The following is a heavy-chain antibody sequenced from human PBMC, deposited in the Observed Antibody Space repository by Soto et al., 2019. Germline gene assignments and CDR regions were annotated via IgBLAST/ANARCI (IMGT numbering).Heavy chain of an antibody. D-gene: IGHD6-13*01. J-gene: IGHJ4*02. CDR3: ARLTFSSSSWNKYYFDY. V-gene: IGHV4-39*01. CDR2: IYYSGST. Sequence: SETLSLTCTVSGGSISSSSYYWGWIRQPPGKGLEWIGSIYYSGSTYYNPSLKSRVTISVDTSKNQFSLKLSSVTAADTAVYYCARLTFSSSSWNKYYFDYWGQGTLVTVSS. CDR1: GGSISSSSYY.